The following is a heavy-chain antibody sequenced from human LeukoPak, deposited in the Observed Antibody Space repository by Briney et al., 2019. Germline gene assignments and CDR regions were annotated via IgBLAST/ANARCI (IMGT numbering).Heavy chain of an antibody. V-gene: IGHV3-21*01. Sequence: PGGSLRLSCAASGFTFSSYSMNWVRQAPGKGLEWVSSISSSSSYIYYADSVKGRFTISRDNAKNSLYLQMNSLRAEDTAVYYCGLFPSLDSSGWYRYVSIWGQGTLVTVSS. CDR1: GFTFSSYS. CDR2: ISSSSSYI. D-gene: IGHD6-19*01. J-gene: IGHJ4*02. CDR3: GLFPSLDSSGWYRYVSI.